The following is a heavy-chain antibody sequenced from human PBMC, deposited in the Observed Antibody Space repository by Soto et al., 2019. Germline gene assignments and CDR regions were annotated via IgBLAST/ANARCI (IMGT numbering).Heavy chain of an antibody. D-gene: IGHD3-16*01. V-gene: IGHV4-59*01. CDR3: ARGRFDFIWGTPAPYLDY. CDR1: GDSISTYY. Sequence: SEPLSLTCTVSGDSISTYYWTWIRQPPGKGLEWIGYIYNSASTKYNPSLKSRVTISVDTSKNQFSLKLSSVTTADTAVYYCARGRFDFIWGTPAPYLDYWGQGALVTVSS. J-gene: IGHJ4*02. CDR2: IYNSAST.